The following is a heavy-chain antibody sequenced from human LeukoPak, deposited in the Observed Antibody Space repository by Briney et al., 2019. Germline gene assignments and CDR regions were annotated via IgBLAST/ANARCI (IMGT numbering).Heavy chain of an antibody. J-gene: IGHJ4*02. Sequence: SQTLSLTCAISGDSVSSNSAAWNWIRQSPSRGLEWLGRTFYRSTWYNEYAVSVKSRITISGDTSKNQLSLQLTSVTPEDTAVYYCARGFGNPHGSYYFDYWGQGTLVPVSS. CDR2: TFYRSTWYN. CDR3: ARGFGNPHGSYYFDY. V-gene: IGHV6-1*01. CDR1: GDSVSSNSAA. D-gene: IGHD3-10*01.